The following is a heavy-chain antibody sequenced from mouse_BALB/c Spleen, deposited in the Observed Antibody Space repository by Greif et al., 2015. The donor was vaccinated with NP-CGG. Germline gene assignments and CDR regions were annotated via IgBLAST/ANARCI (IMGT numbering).Heavy chain of an antibody. J-gene: IGHJ3*01. Sequence: EVKLEESGAELVRPGASVKISCKAFGYTFTNHHINWVKQRPGQGLDWIGYINPYNDYTSYNQKFKGKATLTVDKSSSTAYMELSSLTSEDSAVYYCARMRLRQEGWFAYWGQGTLVTVSA. CDR2: INPYNDYT. CDR3: ARMRLRQEGWFAY. CDR1: GYTFTNHH. V-gene: IGHV1S45*01. D-gene: IGHD2-4*01.